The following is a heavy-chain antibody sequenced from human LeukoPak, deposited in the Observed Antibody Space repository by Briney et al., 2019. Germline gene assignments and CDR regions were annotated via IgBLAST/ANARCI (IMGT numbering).Heavy chain of an antibody. CDR1: GFTFSSYG. V-gene: IGHV3-30*18. J-gene: IGHJ4*02. CDR3: AKDRGMTTVTTVDY. CDR2: ISYDGSNK. D-gene: IGHD4-17*01. Sequence: PGGSLRLSCAASGFTFSSYGMHWVRQAPGKGLEWVAVISYDGSNKYYADSVKGRFTISRDNSKNALYLQMNSLRAEDTAVYYCAKDRGMTTVTTVDYWGQGTLVTVSS.